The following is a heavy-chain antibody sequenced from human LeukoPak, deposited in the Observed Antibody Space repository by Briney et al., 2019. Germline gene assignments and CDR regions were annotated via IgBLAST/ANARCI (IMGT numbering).Heavy chain of an antibody. CDR2: FYASGST. Sequence: SETLSLTCTVSGGSISSNSDYWIWIRQSAGKGLKGIGHFYASGSTNYNPSLKSRVTISLGTSKNEFALKLSSVTAADTAVYYCARDRRGHQGDWGQGTLVTVSS. CDR1: GGSISSNSDY. J-gene: IGHJ4*02. CDR3: ARDRRGHQGD. V-gene: IGHV4-61*09. D-gene: IGHD1-26*01.